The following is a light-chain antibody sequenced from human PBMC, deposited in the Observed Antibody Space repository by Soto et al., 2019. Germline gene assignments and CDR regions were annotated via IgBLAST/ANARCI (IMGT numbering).Light chain of an antibody. CDR3: SSYTSSSTRV. CDR1: SSDVGGYNY. CDR2: DVS. V-gene: IGLV2-14*01. J-gene: IGLJ1*01. Sequence: QSVPXHPASVSGSPGQSITTSCTGTSSDVGGYNYVSWYQQHPGKAPKLMIYDVSNRPSGVSNRFSGSKSGNTASLTISGLQAEDEADYYCSSYTSSSTRVFGTGTKVTVL.